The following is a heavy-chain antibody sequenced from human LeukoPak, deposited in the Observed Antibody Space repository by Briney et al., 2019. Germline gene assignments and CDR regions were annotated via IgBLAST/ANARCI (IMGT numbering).Heavy chain of an antibody. Sequence: GGSLRLSCEASGFTFSSYEMNWVRQAPGKGLEWISYISSGGMTIYYADSVRGRFTVSRDNTKNSPFLQMNSLRAEDTAVYFCARDDYDIVTGYYSMYSYGVDVWGQGTAVTVSS. CDR1: GFTFSSYE. J-gene: IGHJ6*02. V-gene: IGHV3-48*03. D-gene: IGHD3-9*01. CDR2: ISSGGMTI. CDR3: ARDDYDIVTGYYSMYSYGVDV.